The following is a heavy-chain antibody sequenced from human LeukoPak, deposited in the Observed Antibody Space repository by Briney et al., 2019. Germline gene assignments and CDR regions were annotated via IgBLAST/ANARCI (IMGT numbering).Heavy chain of an antibody. CDR1: GFTFSSYS. J-gene: IGHJ4*02. Sequence: GGSLRLSCAASGFTFSSYSMNWVRQAPGKGLEWVSYIGRSSGIIYYADSVEGRFTISRDNAKNSLYLQMNSLRAEDTAVYYCAKGLVKTRATIFGVVTQGWGQGTLVTVSS. V-gene: IGHV3-48*01. D-gene: IGHD3-3*01. CDR3: AKGLVKTRATIFGVVTQG. CDR2: IGRSSGII.